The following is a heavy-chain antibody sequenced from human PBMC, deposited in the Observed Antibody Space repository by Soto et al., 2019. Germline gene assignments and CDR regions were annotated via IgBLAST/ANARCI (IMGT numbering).Heavy chain of an antibody. V-gene: IGHV2-5*02. Sequence: QITLKESGPPLVKPPQTLTLTCTFSGFSLSTSAVGVGWIRQPPGKALEWLALIYWDDDKRYSPSLKSRLTLTKDTSKNQVVLTMTNMDPVDTATYYCAHRPGQTGLFDYWGQGTLVTVSS. CDR1: GFSLSTSAVG. D-gene: IGHD1-1*01. CDR3: AHRPGQTGLFDY. CDR2: IYWDDDK. J-gene: IGHJ4*02.